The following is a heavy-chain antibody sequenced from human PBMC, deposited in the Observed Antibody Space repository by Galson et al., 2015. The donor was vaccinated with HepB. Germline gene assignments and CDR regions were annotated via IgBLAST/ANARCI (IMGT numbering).Heavy chain of an antibody. D-gene: IGHD2-21*02. CDR2: IIPILGIA. J-gene: IGHJ5*02. CDR1: GGTFSSYA. V-gene: IGHV1-69*04. CDR3: ARDAYCGGDCYSGYNWFDP. Sequence: SVKVSCKASGGTFSSYAISWVRQAPGQGLEWMGRIIPILGIANYAQKFQGRVTITADKSTSTAYMELSSLRSEDTAVYYCARDAYCGGDCYSGYNWFDPWGQGTLVTVSS.